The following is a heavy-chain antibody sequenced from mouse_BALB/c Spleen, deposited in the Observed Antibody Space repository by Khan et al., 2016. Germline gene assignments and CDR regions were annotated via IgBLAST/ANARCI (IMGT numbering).Heavy chain of an antibody. CDR3: ARGYYGSSSAWFAY. J-gene: IGHJ3*01. Sequence: QVQLKQSGAELVMPGASVKMSCKASGYTFTDYWMHWVKQRPGQGLEWIGAIDTSDSYTSYNQKFKGKATLTVDESSSTAYMQLSSLTSEDSAVYSCARGYYGSSSAWFAYWGQGTLVTVSA. CDR2: IDTSDSYT. CDR1: GYTFTDYW. D-gene: IGHD1-1*01. V-gene: IGHV1-69*01.